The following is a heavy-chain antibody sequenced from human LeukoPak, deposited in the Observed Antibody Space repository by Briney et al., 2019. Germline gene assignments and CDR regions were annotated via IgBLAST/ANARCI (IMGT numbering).Heavy chain of an antibody. CDR2: ISGSGGST. V-gene: IGHV3-23*01. D-gene: IGHD3-9*01. CDR1: GFTFSSYA. CDR3: AKAPLKLYDILTGYGGDYFDY. J-gene: IGHJ4*02. Sequence: PGGSLRLSCAASGFTFSSYAMSWVRQAPGKGLEWVSAISGSGGSTYYADSVKGRFTISRDNSKNTLYLQMNSLRAEDTAVYYCAKAPLKLYDILTGYGGDYFDYWGQGTLVTVSS.